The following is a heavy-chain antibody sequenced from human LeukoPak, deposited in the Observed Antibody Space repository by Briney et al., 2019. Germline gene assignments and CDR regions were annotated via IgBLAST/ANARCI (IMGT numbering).Heavy chain of an antibody. CDR2: ISRSGGST. CDR1: GFTFSSYA. V-gene: IGHV3-23*01. J-gene: IGHJ4*02. D-gene: IGHD6-13*01. Sequence: PGGSLRLSCAASGFTFSSYAMRWVRHAPGKGLEWVSAISRSGGSTYYADSVKGRFTISRDNSKNTLYLQMNSLRAEDTAVYYCAKGGRAAAGTGDYFDYLGQGTLVTVSS. CDR3: AKGGRAAAGTGDYFDY.